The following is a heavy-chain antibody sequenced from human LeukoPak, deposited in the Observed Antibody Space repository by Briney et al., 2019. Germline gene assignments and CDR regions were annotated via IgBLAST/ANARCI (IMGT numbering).Heavy chain of an antibody. V-gene: IGHV4-34*01. D-gene: IGHD6-19*01. CDR3: ARGPLSYSSGWHVRFFDY. J-gene: IGHJ4*02. Sequence: SETLSLTCAVYGGSFSGYYWSWIRQPPGKGLEWIGEINHSGSTNYNPSLKSRVTISVDTSKNQFSLKLSSVTAADTAVYYCARGPLSYSSGWHVRFFDYWGQGTLVTVSS. CDR2: INHSGST. CDR1: GGSFSGYY.